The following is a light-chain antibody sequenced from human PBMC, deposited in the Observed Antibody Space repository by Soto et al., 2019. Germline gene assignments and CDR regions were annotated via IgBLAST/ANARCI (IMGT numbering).Light chain of an antibody. J-gene: IGKJ1*01. CDR3: QQYNDWPRT. CDR2: GAS. CDR1: QSVSSN. Sequence: EIVLTQSPGTLSLSPGERATLSCRASQSVSSNLAWYQQKRGQAPRLLMYGASTRATGIPVRFSGSGSGTEFTLIISSLQSEDFAVYYCQQYNDWPRTFGQGTKVEIK. V-gene: IGKV3-15*01.